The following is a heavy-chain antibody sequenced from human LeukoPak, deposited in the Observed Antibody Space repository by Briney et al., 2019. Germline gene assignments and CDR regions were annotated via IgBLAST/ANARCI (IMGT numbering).Heavy chain of an antibody. J-gene: IGHJ5*02. V-gene: IGHV1-2*02. CDR3: AREGETGNWFDP. Sequence: ASVKVSCKASGYTFSGYYIHWVRQAPGQGLEWMGWINPDSGVTNSAQRFQGRVTMTRDTSITTVYIELRRLRSDDTAVYYCAREGETGNWFDPWGQGTLVTVSS. CDR1: GYTFSGYY. D-gene: IGHD3-16*01. CDR2: INPDSGVT.